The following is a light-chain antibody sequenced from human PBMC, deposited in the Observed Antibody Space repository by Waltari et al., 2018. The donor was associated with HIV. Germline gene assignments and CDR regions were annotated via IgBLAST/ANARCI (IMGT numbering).Light chain of an antibody. CDR1: SSDVGGYNY. V-gene: IGLV2-14*01. CDR3: SSYTSSSTLVV. Sequence: QSALTPPASVSGSPGQSITISCTGPSSDVGGYNYASWYPQHPGKAPTPLIYEVSIRPSGVSNRFSGSKSGNTASLTISGLQAEDEADYYCSSYTSSSTLVVFGGGTKLTVL. CDR2: EVS. J-gene: IGLJ2*01.